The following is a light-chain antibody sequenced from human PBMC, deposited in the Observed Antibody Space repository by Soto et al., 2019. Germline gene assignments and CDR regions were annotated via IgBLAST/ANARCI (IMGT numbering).Light chain of an antibody. CDR2: AAS. CDR1: QGINDY. CDR3: QQSYNFPRT. V-gene: IGKV1-39*01. J-gene: IGKJ1*01. Sequence: IHITHSPASLSASVGDRVTITCRTSQGINDYLNWYQMKPGEAPKLLIYAASALQSGIPSRFSGSASGTEFTLTITSLQPEDFATYYCQQSYNFPRTFGQGTKVDIK.